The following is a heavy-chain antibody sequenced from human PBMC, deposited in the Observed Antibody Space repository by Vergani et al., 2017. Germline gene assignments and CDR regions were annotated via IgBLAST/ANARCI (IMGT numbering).Heavy chain of an antibody. Sequence: EVQLVESGGGLVQPGGSLRLSCAASGFTFDDYAMHWVRQAPGKGLEWVSGISWNSGSIGYADSVKGRFTISRDNAKNSLYLQMNSLRAEDTAVYYCARDSLAVAGTVYWGQGTLVTVSS. J-gene: IGHJ4*02. V-gene: IGHV3-9*01. CDR3: ARDSLAVAGTVY. CDR1: GFTFDDYA. D-gene: IGHD6-19*01. CDR2: ISWNSGSI.